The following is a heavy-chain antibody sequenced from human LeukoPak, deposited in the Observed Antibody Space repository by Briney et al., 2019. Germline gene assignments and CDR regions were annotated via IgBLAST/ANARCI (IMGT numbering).Heavy chain of an antibody. Sequence: GGSLRLSCAASGFTFSSYGMHWVRQAPGKGLEWVAVIWYDGSNKYYADSVKGRFTISRDNSKSTLYLQMNSLRAEDTAVYYCARVTGTVAGDTGDMDVWGQGTTVTVSS. CDR3: ARVTGTVAGDTGDMDV. J-gene: IGHJ6*02. V-gene: IGHV3-33*01. CDR1: GFTFSSYG. CDR2: IWYDGSNK. D-gene: IGHD6-19*01.